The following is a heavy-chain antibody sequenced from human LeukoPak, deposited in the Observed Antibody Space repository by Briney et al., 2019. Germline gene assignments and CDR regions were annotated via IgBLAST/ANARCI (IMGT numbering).Heavy chain of an antibody. D-gene: IGHD6-6*01. CDR3: ARQTSSSSRVDF. CDR2: IYPGDSDT. J-gene: IGHJ4*02. V-gene: IGHV5-51*01. CDR1: GYMFSNYW. Sequence: GESLKISCKGSGYMFSNYWIGWVRQMPGKSLEWMGTIYPGDSDTTYSPSLQGQVTISADKSNSTAYLQWNSLKASDTAMYFCARQTSSSSRVDFWGQGTLVTVSS.